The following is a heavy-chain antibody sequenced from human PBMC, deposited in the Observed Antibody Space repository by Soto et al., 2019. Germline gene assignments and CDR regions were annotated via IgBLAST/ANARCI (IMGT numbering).Heavy chain of an antibody. V-gene: IGHV1-18*01. CDR1: GYTFTNYG. D-gene: IGHD3-10*01. Sequence: ASVKVSCKASGYTFTNYGISWVRQAPGQGLEWMGWISAYNGNTKYAQKFQGRVTMTTDTSTSTVYMELRSLRSDDTAVYYCARGVGSGSYYNQYNWFDPWGQGTLVTVSS. CDR3: ARGVGSGSYYNQYNWFDP. J-gene: IGHJ5*02. CDR2: ISAYNGNT.